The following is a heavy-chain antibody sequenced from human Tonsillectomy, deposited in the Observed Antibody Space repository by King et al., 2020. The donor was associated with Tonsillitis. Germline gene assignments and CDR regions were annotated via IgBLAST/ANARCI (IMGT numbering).Heavy chain of an antibody. CDR3: ARIADRRLDY. CDR1: GFSLSTSGMC. Sequence: VTLKESGPALVKPTQTLTLTCTFSGFSLSTSGMCVSWIRQPPGKALEWLARIVWDDDKYYSTSLKTRLTISKDTSKNQVVLTMTNMDAVDTATYYCARIADRRLDYWGQGTLVTVSS. CDR2: IVWDDDK. V-gene: IGHV2-70*11. J-gene: IGHJ4*02.